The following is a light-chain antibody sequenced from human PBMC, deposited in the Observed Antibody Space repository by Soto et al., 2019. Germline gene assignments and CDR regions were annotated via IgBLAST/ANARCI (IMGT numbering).Light chain of an antibody. Sequence: IQMTQYTSSVSPSVGDRVTITCRASQCFSTWMAWYQQKPGKAPKLLIYDASSLECGVPSRFSGSGSGTEFTLTISSLQADDVGDYYCQQYNDYAWTFGQGTKVDIK. CDR1: QCFSTW. V-gene: IGKV1-5*01. J-gene: IGKJ1*01. CDR3: QQYNDYAWT. CDR2: DAS.